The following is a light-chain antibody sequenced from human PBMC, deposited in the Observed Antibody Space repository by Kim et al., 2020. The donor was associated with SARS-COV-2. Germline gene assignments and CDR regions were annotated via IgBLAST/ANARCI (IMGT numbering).Light chain of an antibody. CDR3: NSRDSRGNHP. CDR1: SIRNFF. Sequence: VAWGEPARIKYQWDSIRNFFAGWNEEKPGQTPLLVIYGKNNRPSGIPIRLSRSSSGDTASLTHPGAQAEDDTDYYCNSRDSRGNHPFGAGTQLTVL. V-gene: IGLV3-19*01. J-gene: IGLJ2*01. CDR2: GKN.